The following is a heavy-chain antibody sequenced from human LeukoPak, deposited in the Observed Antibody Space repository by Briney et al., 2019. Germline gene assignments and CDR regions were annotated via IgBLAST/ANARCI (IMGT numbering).Heavy chain of an antibody. J-gene: IGHJ5*02. CDR2: IYYSGST. D-gene: IGHD4-17*01. CDR3: ARRSTVTNWFDP. Sequence: SETLSLTCTVSGGSISSSSYYWGWIRQPPGKGLEWNGSIYYSGSTYYNPSLKSRVTISVDTSKNQFSLKLSSVTAADTAVYYCARRSTVTNWFDPWGQGTLVTVSS. V-gene: IGHV4-39*01. CDR1: GGSISSSSYY.